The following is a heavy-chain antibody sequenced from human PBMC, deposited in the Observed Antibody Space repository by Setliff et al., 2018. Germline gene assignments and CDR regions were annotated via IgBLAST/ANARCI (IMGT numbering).Heavy chain of an antibody. CDR3: AREASVNSFDI. CDR1: GFNFDVFG. V-gene: IGHV3-20*04. J-gene: IGHJ3*02. Sequence: LRLSCAASGFNFDVFGMGWVRQAPGMGLEWVSGIDRNAGSTGYVDSVRGRFTIFRDSAKNSLHLQMTSLSAEDTAVYYCAREASVNSFDICGQGTTVTVSS. CDR2: IDRNAGST.